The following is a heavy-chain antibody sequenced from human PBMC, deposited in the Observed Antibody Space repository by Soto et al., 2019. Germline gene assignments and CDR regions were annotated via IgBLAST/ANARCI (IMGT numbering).Heavy chain of an antibody. CDR2: ISAYNGNT. J-gene: IGHJ6*03. CDR1: GYTFTSYG. CDR3: ARDRTIFGVEIVRYYYHYYMAV. D-gene: IGHD3-3*01. Sequence: ASVKVSCKASGYTFTSYGISWVRQAPGQGLEWMGWISAYNGNTNYAQKLQGRVTMTTDTSTSTAYMELRSLRSDDTAVYYCARDRTIFGVEIVRYYYHYYMAVWGKGTTVTVSS. V-gene: IGHV1-18*01.